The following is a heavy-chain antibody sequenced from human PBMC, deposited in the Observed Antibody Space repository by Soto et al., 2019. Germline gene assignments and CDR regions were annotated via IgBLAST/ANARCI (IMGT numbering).Heavy chain of an antibody. D-gene: IGHD3-10*01. Sequence: GGSLRLSCAAYGFMFSTTDMSWVRQAPGKGLEWLTTIEGSGEITYYADSVKGLFTISRDNSKSTVYLQMDSLTADDTAVYFCVKNSGWFNTWGQGTPVTVSS. J-gene: IGHJ5*02. V-gene: IGHV3-23*01. CDR3: VKNSGWFNT. CDR1: GFMFSTTD. CDR2: IEGSGEIT.